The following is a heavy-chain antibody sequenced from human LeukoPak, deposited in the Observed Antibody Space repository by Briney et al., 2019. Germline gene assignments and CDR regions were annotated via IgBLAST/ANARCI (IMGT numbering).Heavy chain of an antibody. V-gene: IGHV4-39*01. CDR1: GGSISSSSYY. J-gene: IGHJ6*03. Sequence: SETLSLTCTVSGGSISSSSYYWGWIRQPPGKGLEWIVSIYYSGSTYYNPSLKSRVTISVDTSKNQFSLKLSSVTAADTAVYYCARYDTDYGSGSTLYYYYMDVWGKGTTVTISS. CDR3: ARYDTDYGSGSTLYYYYMDV. CDR2: IYYSGST. D-gene: IGHD3-10*01.